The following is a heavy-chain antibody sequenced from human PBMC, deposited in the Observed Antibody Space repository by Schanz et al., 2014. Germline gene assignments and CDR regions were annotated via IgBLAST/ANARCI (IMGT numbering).Heavy chain of an antibody. CDR3: ARGRGFYDY. CDR1: GGTFSSFG. Sequence: QVHLVQSGAEVKKPGSSVKVSCKASGGTFSSFGINWVRQAPGQGLEWMGRIIPSLGLAKYEQKFQDKVTITADTSTTTAYMELSGLRSEDTAVHYCARGRGFYDYWGQGTLVTVSS. J-gene: IGHJ4*02. D-gene: IGHD3-10*01. V-gene: IGHV1-69*02. CDR2: IIPSLGLA.